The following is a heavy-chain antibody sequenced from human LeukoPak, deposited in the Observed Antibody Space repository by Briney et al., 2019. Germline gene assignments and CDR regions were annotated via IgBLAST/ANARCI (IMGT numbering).Heavy chain of an antibody. D-gene: IGHD3-16*01. V-gene: IGHV3-7*02. CDR3: ATEVCTDKGDFDL. CDR1: GVIFSNYW. J-gene: IGHJ2*01. Sequence: GGSLRLSCEASGVIFSNYWMSWVRQVPGKGLEWVANVNEEATETYYGDSVKGRFTISRDNAKKELHLQMNSLRAEDTAMYYCATEVCTDKGDFDLWGRGTLVTVSS. CDR2: VNEEATET.